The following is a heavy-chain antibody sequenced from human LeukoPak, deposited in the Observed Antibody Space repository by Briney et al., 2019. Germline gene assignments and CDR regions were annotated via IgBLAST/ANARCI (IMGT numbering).Heavy chain of an antibody. J-gene: IGHJ4*02. CDR1: GFTFSSYW. CDR3: ARVGSSWDPLDY. D-gene: IGHD6-13*01. V-gene: IGHV3-7*01. CDR2: IHQDASEI. Sequence: GGSLRLSCAASGFTFSSYWMSWVRQAPGRGLEWVANIHQDASEIRYVDSVRGRFTISRDNAKNSLYLQMNSLRAEDTAMYYCARVGSSWDPLDYWGRGTLVTVSS.